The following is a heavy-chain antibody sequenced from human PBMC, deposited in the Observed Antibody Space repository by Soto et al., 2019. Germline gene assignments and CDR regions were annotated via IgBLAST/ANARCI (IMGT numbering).Heavy chain of an antibody. J-gene: IGHJ6*02. D-gene: IGHD4-17*01. Sequence: PGGSLRLSCAASGFTFSSYGMHWVRQAPGKGLEWVAVISYDGSNKYYADSVKGRFTISRDNSKNTLYLQMNSLRAEDTAVYYCAKGGRGDYGFNYGMDVWGQGTTVTAP. CDR3: AKGGRGDYGFNYGMDV. CDR2: ISYDGSNK. CDR1: GFTFSSYG. V-gene: IGHV3-30*18.